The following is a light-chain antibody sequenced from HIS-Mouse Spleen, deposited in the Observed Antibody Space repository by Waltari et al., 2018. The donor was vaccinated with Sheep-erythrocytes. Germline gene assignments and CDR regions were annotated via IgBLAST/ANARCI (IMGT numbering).Light chain of an antibody. Sequence: QSALTQPASVSGSPGQSITISCTGTSSDVGSYNLVSWYQQHPGKAPKLMIYEGSKRHSVFCNRFSGSKSGNTASLTISGLQAEDEADYYCCSYAGSSTPWVFGGGTKLTVL. CDR1: SSDVGSYNL. J-gene: IGLJ3*02. V-gene: IGLV2-23*01. CDR2: EGS. CDR3: CSYAGSSTPWV.